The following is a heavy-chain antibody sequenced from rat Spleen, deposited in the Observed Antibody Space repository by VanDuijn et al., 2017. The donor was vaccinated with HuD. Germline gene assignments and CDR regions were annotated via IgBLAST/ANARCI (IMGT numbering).Heavy chain of an antibody. V-gene: IGHV5-25*01. CDR1: GFTFSNYD. CDR3: ARKGKGGYSEVMDA. D-gene: IGHD1-11*01. CDR2: ISYDGSST. J-gene: IGHJ4*01. Sequence: EVQLVESGGGLVQPGRSMQLSCAASGFTFSNYDMAWVRQAPTKGLEWVASISYDGSSTYYRDSVKGRFTISRDNAKSTLYLQMDSLRSEDTATYYCARKGKGGYSEVMDAWGQGASVTVSS.